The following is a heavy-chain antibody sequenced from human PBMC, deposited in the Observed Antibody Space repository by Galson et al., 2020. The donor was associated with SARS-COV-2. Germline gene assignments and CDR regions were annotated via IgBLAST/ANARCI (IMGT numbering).Heavy chain of an antibody. CDR3: ARGTNDWYGIDY. Sequence: GGSLRLSCAASGFTFSNYWMHWVRQAPGKGLGWVSRINSGGGTTTDYADSVKGRFTISRDNAKNTLYLQMNSLRDDDTAMYFCARGTNDWYGIDYWGQGSLVTVSS. CDR1: GFTFSNYW. CDR2: INSGGGTTT. D-gene: IGHD3-9*01. J-gene: IGHJ4*02. V-gene: IGHV3-74*01.